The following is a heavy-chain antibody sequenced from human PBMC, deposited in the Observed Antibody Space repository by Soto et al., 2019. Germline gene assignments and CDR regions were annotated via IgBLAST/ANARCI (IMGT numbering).Heavy chain of an antibody. CDR1: GGSFSGYY. V-gene: IGHV4-34*01. Sequence: PSETLSLTCAVYGGSFSGYYWSWIRQPPGKGLEWIGEINHSGSTNYNPSLKSRVTISVDTSKNQFSLKLSSVTAADTAVYYCARGGGVVVPAAKNHRGTFDYWGQGTLVTVSS. CDR3: ARGGGVVVPAAKNHRGTFDY. D-gene: IGHD2-2*01. CDR2: INHSGST. J-gene: IGHJ4*02.